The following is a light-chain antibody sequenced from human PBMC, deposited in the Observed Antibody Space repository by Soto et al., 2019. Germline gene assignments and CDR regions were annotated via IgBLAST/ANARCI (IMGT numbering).Light chain of an antibody. Sequence: QAVVTQEPSLTVSPGGTVTLTCGSSTGAVTSGHYPYWFQQKPGQATRTLIYDTSNKHSWTPVRFSGSLLGGKAAMTLSGAQPEDEAEYYCLLSYSGPRVFGGGTKLTVL. CDR3: LLSYSGPRV. CDR2: DTS. V-gene: IGLV7-46*01. CDR1: TGAVTSGHY. J-gene: IGLJ3*02.